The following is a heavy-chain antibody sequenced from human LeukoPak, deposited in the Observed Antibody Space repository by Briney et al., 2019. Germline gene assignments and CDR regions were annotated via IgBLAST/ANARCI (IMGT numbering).Heavy chain of an antibody. D-gene: IGHD6-19*01. CDR1: GFNFNKYD. CDR2: ITGRSDKT. J-gene: IGHJ4*02. Sequence: GGSLGLSCAASGFNFNKYDMTWARQAPGEGLEWVSTITGRSDKTYYTDSVKGRFVTSRDNSKDTLYLQMNSLRAEDTALYYCAKGGWLDDLGQGALVTVSS. CDR3: AKGGWLDD. V-gene: IGHV3-23*01.